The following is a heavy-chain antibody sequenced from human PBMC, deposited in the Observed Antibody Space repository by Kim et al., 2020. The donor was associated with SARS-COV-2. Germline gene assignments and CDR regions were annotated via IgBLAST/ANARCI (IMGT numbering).Heavy chain of an antibody. D-gene: IGHD1-26*01. V-gene: IGHV3-30*18. CDR1: GFTFNTYG. J-gene: IGHJ4*02. CDR2: ISYDGSHK. CDR3: AKSFSGSYFGYDY. Sequence: GGSLRLSCAASGFTFNTYGMHWVRQAPGKGLEWVAVISYDGSHKYYEDSVKGRFTTSRDNSKNTLYLQMNSLRIEDTAVYYCAKSFSGSYFGYDYWGQGTLVTVS.